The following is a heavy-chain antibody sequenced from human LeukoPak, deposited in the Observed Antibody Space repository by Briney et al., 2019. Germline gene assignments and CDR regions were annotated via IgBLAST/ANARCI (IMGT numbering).Heavy chain of an antibody. V-gene: IGHV4-61*05. CDR1: GGSISRSSYY. Sequence: SETLSLTCTVSGGSISRSSYYWGWIRQPPGKGLEWIGYIYNSGSTKYNPSLKSRVTISVDTSKNQISLKLSSVTAADTAVYYCARGARAGYNLEPFDNWGQGTLVTVSS. CDR2: IYNSGST. CDR3: ARGARAGYNLEPFDN. D-gene: IGHD5-24*01. J-gene: IGHJ4*02.